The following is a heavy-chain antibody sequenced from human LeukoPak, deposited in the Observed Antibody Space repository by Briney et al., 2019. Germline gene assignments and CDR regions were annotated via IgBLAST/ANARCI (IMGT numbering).Heavy chain of an antibody. CDR1: GGSVSSNSYY. CDR2: IYYSGST. J-gene: IGHJ4*02. V-gene: IGHV4-39*01. Sequence: TSSESVSPACTVSGGSVSSNSYYWGWIRQPPGKGLEWIGSIYYSGSTYYNSSLKSRVTIFVDTSKNQFSLELSSVTAADTAVYYCARHEYYGDNCDYWGQGPLGTLSS. CDR3: ARHEYYGDNCDY. D-gene: IGHD4-23*01.